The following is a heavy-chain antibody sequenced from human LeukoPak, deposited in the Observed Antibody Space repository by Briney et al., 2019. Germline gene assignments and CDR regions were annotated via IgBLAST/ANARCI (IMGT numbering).Heavy chain of an antibody. J-gene: IGHJ4*02. CDR3: ASDSSGWCVDY. V-gene: IGHV3-33*01. D-gene: IGHD6-19*01. CDR1: GFTFSSYG. CDR2: IWYDGSNK. Sequence: PGGSLRLSCAASGFTFSSYGMHWVRQAPGKGLEWVAVIWYDGSNKYYADSVKGRFTISRDNSKNTLYLQMNSLRAEDTAVYYCASDSSGWCVDYWGQGTLVTVSS.